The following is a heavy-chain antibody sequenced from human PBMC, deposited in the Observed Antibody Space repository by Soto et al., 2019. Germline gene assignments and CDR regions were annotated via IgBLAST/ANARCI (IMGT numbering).Heavy chain of an antibody. D-gene: IGHD2-8*02. J-gene: IGHJ6*02. Sequence: GGSLRLSCAASGFTFNTYGMHWVRQIPGKGLQWVAIIWYDGSIKYYADSVKGQFTVSRDNSKHTLNLQMNSLRDEDTAVYYCARIDCTGNNCNPYYHYGMDVWGQGTTVTVSS. CDR3: ARIDCTGNNCNPYYHYGMDV. CDR2: IWYDGSIK. CDR1: GFTFNTYG. V-gene: IGHV3-33*01.